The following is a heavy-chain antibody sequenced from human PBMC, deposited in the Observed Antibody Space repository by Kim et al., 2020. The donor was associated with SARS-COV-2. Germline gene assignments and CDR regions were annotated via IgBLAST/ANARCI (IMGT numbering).Heavy chain of an antibody. J-gene: IGHJ4*02. Sequence: GGSLRLSRVVSGFTVSNTYMSWVRQAPGKGLEWVSFIYGGGSTYYADSVKGRFTISRDDSRNTVYFQMTSVRAEDTAVYFCAREPSTYFDYWGQGTLVTVSS. V-gene: IGHV3-66*01. CDR1: GFTVSNTY. CDR2: IYGGGST. CDR3: AREPSTYFDY.